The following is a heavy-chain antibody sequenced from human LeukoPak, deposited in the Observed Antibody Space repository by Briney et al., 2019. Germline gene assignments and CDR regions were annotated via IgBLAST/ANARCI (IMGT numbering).Heavy chain of an antibody. Sequence: SETLSLTCTVSGGSISSYYWSWIRQPPGKGLEWIGYIYYSGSTNYNPSLKSRVTISVDTSKNQFSLKLSSVTAADTAVYYCAREGEYYDDAFDIWGQGTMVTVSS. D-gene: IGHD3-22*01. CDR2: IYYSGST. CDR3: AREGEYYDDAFDI. J-gene: IGHJ3*02. CDR1: GGSISSYY. V-gene: IGHV4-59*01.